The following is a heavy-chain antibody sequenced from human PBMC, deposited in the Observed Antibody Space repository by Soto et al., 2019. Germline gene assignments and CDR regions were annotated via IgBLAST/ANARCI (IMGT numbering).Heavy chain of an antibody. CDR2: IYYIGST. J-gene: IGHJ5*02. Sequence: SETLSLTCTVSGGSISSSSYYWGWIRQPPGKGLEWIGGIYYIGSTYYNPSLKSRVTISVDTSKNQFSLKLSSVTAADTAVYYCARHLTDRYCSSTSCYYNWFDPWGQGTLVTVSS. V-gene: IGHV4-39*01. CDR3: ARHLTDRYCSSTSCYYNWFDP. CDR1: GGSISSSSYY. D-gene: IGHD2-2*01.